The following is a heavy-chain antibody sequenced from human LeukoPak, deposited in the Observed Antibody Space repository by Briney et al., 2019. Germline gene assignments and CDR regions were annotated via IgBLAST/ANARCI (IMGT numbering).Heavy chain of an antibody. V-gene: IGHV5-51*01. CDR3: GRPTGYYISLDAFDI. CDR1: GYSFTNYW. CDR2: IYPSDSDT. D-gene: IGHD3-9*01. J-gene: IGHJ3*02. Sequence: GESLKISCKGSGYSFTNYWIGWVRQMPGKGLEWMGIIYPSDSDTRYSPSFQGQVTISADKSVTTAYLQWTSLRASDTAMYYCGRPTGYYISLDAFDIWGQGTMVTVSS.